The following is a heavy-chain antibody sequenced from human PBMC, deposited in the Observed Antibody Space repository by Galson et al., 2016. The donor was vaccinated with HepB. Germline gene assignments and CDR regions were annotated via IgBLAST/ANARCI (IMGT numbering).Heavy chain of an antibody. J-gene: IGHJ4*02. CDR2: ISAYNGEI. CDR3: ARGPSVPLSGDY. Sequence: QSGAEVKKPGASVKVSCKASGYRFSDYGIIWVRQAPGQGLQWMAWISAYNGEIYYAQNFRDRVTVTTDTSTSTAYMELRGLISDDTAMYYCARGPSVPLSGDYWGQGTLVTVSS. V-gene: IGHV1-18*01. D-gene: IGHD2-2*01. CDR1: GYRFSDYG.